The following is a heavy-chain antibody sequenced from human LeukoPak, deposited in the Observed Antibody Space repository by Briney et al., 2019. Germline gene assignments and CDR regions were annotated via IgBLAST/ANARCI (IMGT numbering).Heavy chain of an antibody. CDR1: GFTFSSYG. CDR3: ANWFRYWFGELLYEVSYYYMDV. Sequence: GGSLRLSCAASGFTFSSYGMSWVRQAPGKGLEWVSAISGSGGSTYYADSVKGRFTISRDNSKNTLYLQMNSLRAEDTAVYYCANWFRYWFGELLYEVSYYYMDVWGKGTTVTISS. CDR2: ISGSGGST. J-gene: IGHJ6*03. D-gene: IGHD3-10*01. V-gene: IGHV3-23*01.